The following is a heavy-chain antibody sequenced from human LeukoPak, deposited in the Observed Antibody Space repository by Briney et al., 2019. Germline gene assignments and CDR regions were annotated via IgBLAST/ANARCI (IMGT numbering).Heavy chain of an antibody. CDR3: ARGAALGIAARRVLDS. V-gene: IGHV4-59*08. CDR1: GGSISPYY. D-gene: IGHD6-6*01. Sequence: SETLSLTCAVSGGSISPYYWSWVRQPPGKGLGWIGYISYSGSTNYSPSLKSRVTFSVDTSKNQFSLRLSSVTASDTAVYYCARGAALGIAARRVLDSWGQGALVTVSS. J-gene: IGHJ4*02. CDR2: ISYSGST.